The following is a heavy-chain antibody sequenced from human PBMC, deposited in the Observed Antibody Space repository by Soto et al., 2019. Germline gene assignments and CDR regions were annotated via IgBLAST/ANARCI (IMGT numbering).Heavy chain of an antibody. CDR3: ARDQGGCTTGVCYICEY. CDR2: INAGNGNT. CDR1: GYTFTSYA. Sequence: ASVNLSCKASGYTFTSYAMHWVRQAPGQRLEWMGWINAGNGNTKYSQKFQGRVTITRDTSASTAYMELSSLRSEDTAVYYCARDQGGCTTGVCYICEYWGQGNLVNVSS. J-gene: IGHJ4*02. V-gene: IGHV1-3*01. D-gene: IGHD2-8*01.